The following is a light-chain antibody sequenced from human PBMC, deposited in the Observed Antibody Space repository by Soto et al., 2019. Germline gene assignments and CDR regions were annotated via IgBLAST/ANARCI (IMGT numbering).Light chain of an antibody. J-gene: IGKJ2*01. CDR3: QQYGSSPHT. Sequence: EIVLTQSPGTLSLSPGERATLSCRASQSVSSSYLAWYQHKPGQAPRLLIYGASSRATGIQDRFSGSGSGTDFTLTISRLEPEAFAVYYCQQYGSSPHTFGQGTKLEIK. CDR2: GAS. V-gene: IGKV3-20*01. CDR1: QSVSSSY.